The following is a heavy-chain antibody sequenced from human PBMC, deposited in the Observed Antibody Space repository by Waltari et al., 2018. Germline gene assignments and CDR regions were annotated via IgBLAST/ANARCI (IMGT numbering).Heavy chain of an antibody. D-gene: IGHD4-4*01. CDR2: INHSGST. CDR3: ARETTPPPRYYYYYMDV. Sequence: QVQLQQWGAGLLKPSETLSLTCAVYGGSFSGYYWSWIRQPPGKGLEWIGEINHSGSTNSNPSLKSRVTISVDTAKNQFSLKLSSVTAADTAVYYCARETTPPPRYYYYYMDVWGKGTTVTISS. CDR1: GGSFSGYY. J-gene: IGHJ6*03. V-gene: IGHV4-34*01.